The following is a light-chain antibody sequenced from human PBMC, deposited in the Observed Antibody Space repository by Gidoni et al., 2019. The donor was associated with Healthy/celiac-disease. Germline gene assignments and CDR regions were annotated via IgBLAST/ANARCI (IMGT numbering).Light chain of an antibody. CDR1: QSVSSN. V-gene: IGKV3-15*01. J-gene: IGKJ2*01. Sequence: EIVMTPSPATLSVSPGERATLSCRASQSVSSNLAWYQQKPGQAPRLLIYGASTRATGSPARFSGSGSGTEFTLTISSLQSEDFAVYYCQQYNNWPPYTFGQXTKLEIK. CDR3: QQYNNWPPYT. CDR2: GAS.